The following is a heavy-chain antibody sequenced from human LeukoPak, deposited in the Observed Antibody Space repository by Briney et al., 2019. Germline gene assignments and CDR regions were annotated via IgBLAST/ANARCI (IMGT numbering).Heavy chain of an antibody. J-gene: IGHJ4*02. V-gene: IGHV1-2*06. CDR1: GYTFTGYY. CDR3: ARERQDSSSSVDY. CDR2: INPNSGGT. Sequence: ASVKVSCKASGYTFTGYYMHWVRQAPGQGLEWMGRINPNSGGTNYAQKFQGSVTMTRDTSISTAYMELSRLRYDDTAVYYCARERQDSSSSVDYWGQGTLVTVSS. D-gene: IGHD6-6*01.